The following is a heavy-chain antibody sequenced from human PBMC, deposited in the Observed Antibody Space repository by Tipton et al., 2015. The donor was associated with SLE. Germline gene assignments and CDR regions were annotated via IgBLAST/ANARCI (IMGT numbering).Heavy chain of an antibody. V-gene: IGHV4-31*03. D-gene: IGHD4-17*01. CDR3: ARGDLYGDYTY. CDR1: GDSLSSDTYY. J-gene: IGHJ4*02. Sequence: TLSLTCTVSGDSLSSDTYYWSWIRQPPGKGLEWIGYIYYSGSTYRVPSLESRITMSVDTSNNQFSLKMSSVTAADTAVYFCARGDLYGDYTYWGQGALVTVSS. CDR2: IYYSGST.